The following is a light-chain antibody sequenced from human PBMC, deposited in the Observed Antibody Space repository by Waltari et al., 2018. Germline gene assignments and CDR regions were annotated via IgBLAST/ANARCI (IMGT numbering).Light chain of an antibody. Sequence: QSALTQPASVSGSPGQSITIYCTGTSSDVGSYNLVSWDQQHPGKAPKLMIYERSKRPAGVSSCCSGSKSGNTGSLTIYGLRSEDEAEYYCCSYAGSSSGVFGGGTKLTVL. CDR2: ERS. V-gene: IGLV2-23*01. J-gene: IGLJ3*02. CDR3: CSYAGSSSGV. CDR1: SSDVGSYNL.